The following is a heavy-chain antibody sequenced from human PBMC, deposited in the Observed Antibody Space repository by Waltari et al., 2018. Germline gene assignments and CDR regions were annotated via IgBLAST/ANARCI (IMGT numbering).Heavy chain of an antibody. Sequence: QVQLVQSGAEVTKPGSSVKASCKASGGTFSSYAISWVRQAPGQGLECMGWIIPILVIANYAQKFQGRVTITADESTSTAYMELSSLRSEDTAVYYCARETVQGVTAYYMDVWGKGTTVTVSS. CDR1: GGTFSSYA. D-gene: IGHD3-10*01. CDR3: ARETVQGVTAYYMDV. CDR2: IIPILVIA. V-gene: IGHV1-69*04. J-gene: IGHJ6*03.